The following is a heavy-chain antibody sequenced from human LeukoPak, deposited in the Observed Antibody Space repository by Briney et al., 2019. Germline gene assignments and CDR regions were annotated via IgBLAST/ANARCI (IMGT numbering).Heavy chain of an antibody. CDR3: AKEMDGVAAERFDY. D-gene: IGHD6-13*01. Sequence: GGSLRLSCAASGFTFSSYGMHWVRQAPGKGLELVAFIRYDGSNKYYADSVKGRFTISRDNSKNTLYLQMNSLRAEDTAVYYCAKEMDGVAAERFDYWGQGTLVIVSS. V-gene: IGHV3-30*02. CDR1: GFTFSSYG. CDR2: IRYDGSNK. J-gene: IGHJ4*02.